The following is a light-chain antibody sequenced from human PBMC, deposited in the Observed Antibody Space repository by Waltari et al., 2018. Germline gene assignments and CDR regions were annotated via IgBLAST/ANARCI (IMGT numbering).Light chain of an antibody. CDR3: SSYTASPPHVV. CDR1: SSDVGGFNF. V-gene: IGLV2-14*03. CDR2: DVV. Sequence: QSALTQPASGSGAPGQSISISCTGISSDVGGFNFVSWYQQHPGKAPKLMIYDVVNRPSGVSTRFSRSQSDNAASLAISGLQAEDEAVYYCSSYTASPPHVVFGGGTKVTVL. J-gene: IGLJ2*01.